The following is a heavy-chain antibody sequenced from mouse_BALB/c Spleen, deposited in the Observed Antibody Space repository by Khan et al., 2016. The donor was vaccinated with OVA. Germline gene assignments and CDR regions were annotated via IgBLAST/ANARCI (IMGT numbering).Heavy chain of an antibody. CDR1: GYTFTNYG. CDR2: TNTYTGEP. CDR3: ARVGYNGTMDY. J-gene: IGHJ4*01. Sequence: VQLVESGPDLKKPGETVKISCKASGYTFTNYGMNWVKQVPGKGLKWMGWTNTYTGEPTYADDFKGRFAFSLETSASTAYLQINNLKNEDTATYFGARVGYNGTMDYWGQGTSVTVSS. V-gene: IGHV9-3-1*01. D-gene: IGHD2-14*01.